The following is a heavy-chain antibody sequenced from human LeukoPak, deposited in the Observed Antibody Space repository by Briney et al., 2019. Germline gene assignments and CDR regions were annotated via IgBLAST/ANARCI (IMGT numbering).Heavy chain of an antibody. CDR3: ARGKRGVYYCYGMDV. CDR1: GFTFTTFA. J-gene: IGHJ6*02. CDR2: ISGSGEST. Sequence: GGSLRLSCAASGFTFTTFAMNWVRQAPGKGPEWVSGISGSGESTYYADSVKGRFTISRDNSKNTVFLQMNSLRAADTAVYSCARGKRGVYYCYGMDVWGQGTTVTVSS. D-gene: IGHD2-8*01. V-gene: IGHV3-23*01.